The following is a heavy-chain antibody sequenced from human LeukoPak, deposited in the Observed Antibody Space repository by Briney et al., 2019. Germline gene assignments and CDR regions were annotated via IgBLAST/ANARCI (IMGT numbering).Heavy chain of an antibody. CDR3: ARDLGTSTCGMDV. CDR1: EYTFTSYY. Sequence: ASVKVSCKASEYTFTSYYMHWVRQAPGQGLEWMGIINPSGGSTSYAQKFQGRVTMTRDTSTSTVYIELNSLRSEDNAVYYCARDLGTSTCGMDVWGQGTTVTVSS. D-gene: IGHD1-1*01. V-gene: IGHV1-46*01. CDR2: INPSGGST. J-gene: IGHJ6*02.